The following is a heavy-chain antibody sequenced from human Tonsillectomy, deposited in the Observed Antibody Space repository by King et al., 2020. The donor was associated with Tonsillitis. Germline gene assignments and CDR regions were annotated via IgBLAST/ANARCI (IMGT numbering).Heavy chain of an antibody. CDR2: ISAYNGNT. CDR3: ARDLDTSGWYFLSEY. D-gene: IGHD6-19*01. CDR1: GYTFTSYG. V-gene: IGHV1-18*01. J-gene: IGHJ4*02. Sequence: QLVQSGAEVKKPGASVKVSCKASGYTFTSYGISWVRQAPGQGLEWMGWISAYNGNTNYAQKFQGRVTMTIATSTSTAYMELRSLRSDDTAVYYCARDLDTSGWYFLSEYWGQGTLVTVSS.